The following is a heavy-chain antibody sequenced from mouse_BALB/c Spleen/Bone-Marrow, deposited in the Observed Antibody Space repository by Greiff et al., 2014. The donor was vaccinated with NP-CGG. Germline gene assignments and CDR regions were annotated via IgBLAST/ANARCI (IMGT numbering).Heavy chain of an antibody. CDR2: INTNGGDT. CDR1: GFTFSSYG. V-gene: IGHV5-6-3*01. Sequence: EVQLEESGGGLVQPGGSLKLSCAASGFTFSSYGMSWVRQTPDKRLEFVATINTNGGDTYYPDSVKGRFTISRDNAKNTLYLQMSSLKSEDTAMYYCARGDNYVSWFAYRGQGTLITVPA. CDR3: ARGDNYVSWFAY. J-gene: IGHJ3*01. D-gene: IGHD2-12*01.